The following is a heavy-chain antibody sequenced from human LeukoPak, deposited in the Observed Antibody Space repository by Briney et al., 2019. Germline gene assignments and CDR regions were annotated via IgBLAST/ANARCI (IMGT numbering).Heavy chain of an antibody. CDR1: GYTFTSYD. D-gene: IGHD3-22*01. CDR2: MNPYSGNT. CDR3: AINGYDSRFYYYMDV. J-gene: IGHJ6*03. V-gene: IGHV1-8*01. Sequence: ASVKVSCKASGYTFTSYDINWVRQATGQGLEWMGWMNPYSGNTGYAQKFQGRVTMTRNTSISTAYMELSSLRSEDTAVYYCAINGYDSRFYYYMDVWGKGTTVTVSS.